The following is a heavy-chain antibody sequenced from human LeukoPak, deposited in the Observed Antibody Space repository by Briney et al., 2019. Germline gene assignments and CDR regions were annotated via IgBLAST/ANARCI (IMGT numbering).Heavy chain of an antibody. CDR1: GYSFIKYW. D-gene: IGHD3-10*01. Sequence: GESLKISCKGSGYSFIKYWIGWVRQVPGKGLEWMGVIYPGDSQTRYSPSFQGQVTFSSDKSISTAYLQWSSLKASDTAMYYCARRPSGSGLGFDPWGQGTLVTVSS. CDR3: ARRPSGSGLGFDP. V-gene: IGHV5-51*01. CDR2: IYPGDSQT. J-gene: IGHJ5*02.